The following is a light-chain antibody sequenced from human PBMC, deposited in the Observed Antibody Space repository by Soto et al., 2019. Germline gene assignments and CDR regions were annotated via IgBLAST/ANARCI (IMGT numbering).Light chain of an antibody. CDR3: QTWGTGIRV. Sequence: QLVLTQSPSASASLGASVKLTCTLSSGHSSYAIAWHQQQPEKGPRYLMKLNSDGSHSKGDGIPDRFSGSRSGAEYYLTISSLQSEDEADYYCQTWGTGIRVFGGGTKVTVL. V-gene: IGLV4-69*01. CDR2: LNSDGSH. J-gene: IGLJ3*02. CDR1: SGHSSYA.